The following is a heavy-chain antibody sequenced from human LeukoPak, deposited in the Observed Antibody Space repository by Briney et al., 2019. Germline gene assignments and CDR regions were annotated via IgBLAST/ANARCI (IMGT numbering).Heavy chain of an antibody. CDR1: GGSISTYY. CDR3: VRRFAANPRYAFDM. CDR2: IYYTGST. J-gene: IGHJ3*02. Sequence: SETLSLTCTVSGGSISTYYWTWIRQPPGKELEWIGYIYYTGSTNYNPSLNSRVSMSVDTSKNQFSLKLNSVTAADTAVYCCVRRFAANPRYAFDMWGQGTMVTVSS. D-gene: IGHD6-25*01. V-gene: IGHV4-59*08.